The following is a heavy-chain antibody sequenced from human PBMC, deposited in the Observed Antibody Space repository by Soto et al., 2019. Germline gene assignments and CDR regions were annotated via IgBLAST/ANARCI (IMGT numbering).Heavy chain of an antibody. CDR3: ARDVGRHHYDVTGYYFDD. V-gene: IGHV1-69*12. CDR2: IIPIFGTP. D-gene: IGHD3-22*01. Sequence: QVQLVQSGAEVKKPGSSVKVSCKASGGAFSSYSITWVRQAPGQGLEWMGGIIPIFGTPNYAQKLQGRVTITADESTSTAYMELSSLRSEDTAVYYCARDVGRHHYDVTGYYFDDWGQGALVTVSS. J-gene: IGHJ4*02. CDR1: GGAFSSYS.